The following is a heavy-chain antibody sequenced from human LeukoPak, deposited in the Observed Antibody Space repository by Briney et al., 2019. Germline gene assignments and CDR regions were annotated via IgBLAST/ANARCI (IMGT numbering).Heavy chain of an antibody. V-gene: IGHV1-18*01. CDR3: ARDKKSSYDSRYYMDV. D-gene: IGHD3-22*01. J-gene: IGHJ6*03. CDR2: ISAYNGNT. Sequence: GESLKISCKASGYTFTSYGISWVRQAPRQGLEWMGWISAYNGNTNCAQKLQGRVTMTTDTSTSTAYMELRSLRSDGTAVYYCARDKKSSYDSRYYMDVWGKRTTVTVSS. CDR1: GYTFTSYG.